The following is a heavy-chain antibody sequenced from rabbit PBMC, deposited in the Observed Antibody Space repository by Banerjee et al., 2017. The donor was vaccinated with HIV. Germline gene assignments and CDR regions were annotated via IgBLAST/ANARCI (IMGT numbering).Heavy chain of an antibody. J-gene: IGHJ4*01. Sequence: QLKESGGGLVQPGGSLKLSCKASGFDFSSYYMSWVRQAPGKGLEWIGYIDPVFGSTYYASWVNGRFTISSHNAQNTLYLQLNSLTAADTATYFCARGSYASSSGYYFNLWGPGTLVTVS. V-gene: IGHV1S7*01. CDR2: IDPVFGST. CDR3: ARGSYASSSGYYFNL. CDR1: GFDFSSYY. D-gene: IGHD1-1*01.